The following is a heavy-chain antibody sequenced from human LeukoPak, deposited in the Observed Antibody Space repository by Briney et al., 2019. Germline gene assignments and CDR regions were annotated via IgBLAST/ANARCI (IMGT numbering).Heavy chain of an antibody. CDR1: GGSISSSNW. CDR3: ARRRAVAGPYFDY. Sequence: SETLSLTCAVSGGSISSSNWWSWIRQPPGQGLEWIGEIYHSGSTNYNPSLKSRVTISVDKSKNQFSLKLSSVTAADTAVYYCARRRAVAGPYFDYWGQATLVTVSS. D-gene: IGHD6-19*01. V-gene: IGHV4-4*02. CDR2: IYHSGST. J-gene: IGHJ4*02.